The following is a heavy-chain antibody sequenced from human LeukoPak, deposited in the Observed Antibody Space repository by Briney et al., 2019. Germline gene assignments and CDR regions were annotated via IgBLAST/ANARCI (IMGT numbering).Heavy chain of an antibody. Sequence: GGSLRLSCAASGFTFSSYAMSWVRQAPGKGLGWVSAISGSGGSTYYADSVKGRFTISRDNSKNTLYLQMNSLRAEDTAVYYCAKHPYCSSTSCYRRDYYYYYYMDVWGKGTTVTVSS. CDR2: ISGSGGST. J-gene: IGHJ6*03. CDR1: GFTFSSYA. D-gene: IGHD2-2*01. CDR3: AKHPYCSSTSCYRRDYYYYYYMDV. V-gene: IGHV3-23*01.